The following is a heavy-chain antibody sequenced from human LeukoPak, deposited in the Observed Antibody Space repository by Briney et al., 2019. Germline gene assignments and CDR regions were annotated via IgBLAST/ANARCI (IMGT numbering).Heavy chain of an antibody. CDR1: GGSINSYY. D-gene: IGHD3-10*01. J-gene: IGHJ3*02. V-gene: IGHV4-59*01. Sequence: SETLSLTCTVSGGSINSYYWSWIRQPPGKGLEWIGYIYHRGSTNYNPSLKSRVTLSVDTSRNQFSLRLSSVTAADTAVYYCAREWVWGRRSGGGAFDIWGQGTMVTVSS. CDR3: AREWVWGRRSGGGAFDI. CDR2: IYHRGST.